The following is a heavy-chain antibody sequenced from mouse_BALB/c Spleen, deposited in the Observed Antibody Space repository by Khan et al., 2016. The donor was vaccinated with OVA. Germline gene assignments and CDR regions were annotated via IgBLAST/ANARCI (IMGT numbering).Heavy chain of an antibody. V-gene: IGHV1S137*01. CDR3: ERGGGGDRFAY. J-gene: IGHJ3*01. CDR2: ISSYYGDA. CDR1: GYTFTDFT. Sequence: QVQLQQSGAELVRPGVSVKISCKGSGYTFTDFTVHWVKQSHVKSLEWIGVISSYYGDATYNQNFKDKATLTVDKSSSTAYMELARLTSEDSAIYAQERGGGGDRFAYWGQGTLVTVSA.